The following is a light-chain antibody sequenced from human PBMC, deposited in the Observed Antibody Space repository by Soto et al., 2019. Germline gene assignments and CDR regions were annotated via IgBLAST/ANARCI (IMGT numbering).Light chain of an antibody. Sequence: EIVLTQSPGTLSLSPGERATLSCRASRSVSSRYLAWYQQKPGQAPRLLISGASTRATGIPDRFSGSGSGTDFTLTISSLEPEDFAVYYCQQYGNSRWTFGQGTKVEIK. V-gene: IGKV3-20*01. CDR1: RSVSSRY. CDR2: GAS. CDR3: QQYGNSRWT. J-gene: IGKJ1*01.